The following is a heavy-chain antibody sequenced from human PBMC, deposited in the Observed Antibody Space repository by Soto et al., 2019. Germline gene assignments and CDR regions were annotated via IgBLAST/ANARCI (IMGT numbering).Heavy chain of an antibody. J-gene: IGHJ5*02. Sequence: PGGSLRLSCAASGFTFSSYSMNWVRQAPGKGLEWVSYISSSSSTIYYADSVKGRFTISRDNAKNSLYLQMNSLRAEDTAVYYCARDTDYNWFDPWGQGTLVTVSS. CDR1: GFTFSSYS. D-gene: IGHD4-4*01. CDR3: ARDTDYNWFDP. CDR2: ISSSSSTI. V-gene: IGHV3-48*01.